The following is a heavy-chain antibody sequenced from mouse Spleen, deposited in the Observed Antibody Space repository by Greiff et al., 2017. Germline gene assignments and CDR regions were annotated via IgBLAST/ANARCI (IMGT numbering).Heavy chain of an antibody. CDR3: AEGGFYGSYFDY. CDR2: IHPNSGST. V-gene: IGHV1-64*01. Sequence: VQLQQPGAELVKPGASVKLSCKASGYTFTSYWMHWVKQRPGQGLEWIGMIHPNSGSTNYNEKFKSKATLTVDKSSSTAYMQLSSLTSEDSAVYYCAEGGFYGSYFDYWGQGTTLTVSS. D-gene: IGHD2-1*01. J-gene: IGHJ2*01. CDR1: GYTFTSYW.